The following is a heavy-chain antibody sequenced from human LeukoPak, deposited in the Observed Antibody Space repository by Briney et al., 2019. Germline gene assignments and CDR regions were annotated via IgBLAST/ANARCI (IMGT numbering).Heavy chain of an antibody. D-gene: IGHD2-8*01. CDR2: ISPYNGNT. CDR3: ARDDGVSSFDYFGMDV. Sequence: ASVKVSCKASGYTFSSYDISWVRQAPGQGLEWMGRISPYNGNTNYVQNLRGRVTMTTDTSTSTAYMELRSLRSDDTAVYYCARDDGVSSFDYFGMDVWGQGTTVTVSS. CDR1: GYTFSSYD. J-gene: IGHJ6*02. V-gene: IGHV1-18*01.